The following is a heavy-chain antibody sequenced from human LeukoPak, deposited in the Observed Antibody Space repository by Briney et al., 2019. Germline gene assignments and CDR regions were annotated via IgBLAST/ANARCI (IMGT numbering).Heavy chain of an antibody. V-gene: IGHV3-21*01. CDR3: ARDSVVVPAATDY. J-gene: IGHJ4*02. CDR2: ISSSSSYI. Sequence: GGSLRLSCAASGFTFSSYSMNWVRQAPGKGLEWVSSISSSSSYIYYADSVKGRFTTSRDDAKNSLYLQMNSLRAEDTAVYYCARDSVVVPAATDYWGQGTLVTVSS. CDR1: GFTFSSYS. D-gene: IGHD2-2*01.